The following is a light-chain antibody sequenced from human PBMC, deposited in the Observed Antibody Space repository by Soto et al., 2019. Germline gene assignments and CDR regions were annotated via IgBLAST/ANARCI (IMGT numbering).Light chain of an antibody. J-gene: IGKJ4*01. Sequence: EIVLTQSPGILSLSPGERATLSCRASQTVTGTFLVWFQQKPGQAPRLLMYGASRRATGIPDRFSGSGSGTDFTLTISRLEPEDFAVYYCQLYLSSFLTFGGGTTVEIK. CDR3: QLYLSSFLT. CDR2: GAS. V-gene: IGKV3-20*01. CDR1: QTVTGTF.